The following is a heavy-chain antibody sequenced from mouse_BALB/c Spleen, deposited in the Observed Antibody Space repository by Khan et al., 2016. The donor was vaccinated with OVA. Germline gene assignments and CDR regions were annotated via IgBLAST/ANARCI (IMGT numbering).Heavy chain of an antibody. CDR2: INTYTGEP. V-gene: IGHV9-3-1*01. Sequence: QNQLVQSGPELKKPGETVQISCKASGFTFTNYGMNWVRQAPGKGLKWMGWINTYTGEPTFTDDFKGRFAFSLETSASTAYLQINSLKNEDTATYFCARVGYNGTMDFWGQGTSVTVSS. CDR3: ARVGYNGTMDF. CDR1: GFTFTNYG. J-gene: IGHJ4*01. D-gene: IGHD2-14*01.